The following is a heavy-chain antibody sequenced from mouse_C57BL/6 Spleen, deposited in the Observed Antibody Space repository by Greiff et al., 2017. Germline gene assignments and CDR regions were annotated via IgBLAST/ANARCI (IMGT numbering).Heavy chain of an antibody. CDR3: ARRRDYGNYEGYYFDY. CDR1: GYTFTSYG. J-gene: IGHJ2*01. Sequence: VQGVESGAELARPGASVKLSCKASGYTFTSYGISWVKQRTGQGLAWIGEIYPRSGNTYYNEKFKGKATLTADKSSSTAYMELRSLTSEDSAVYFCARRRDYGNYEGYYFDYWGQGTTLTVSS. V-gene: IGHV1-81*01. D-gene: IGHD2-1*01. CDR2: IYPRSGNT.